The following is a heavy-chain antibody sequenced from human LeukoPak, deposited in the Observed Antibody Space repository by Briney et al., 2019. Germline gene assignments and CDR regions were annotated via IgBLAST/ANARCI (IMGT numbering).Heavy chain of an antibody. CDR3: ARASGEEFGSGSLNWFDP. CDR1: GGSISSYC. J-gene: IGHJ5*02. V-gene: IGHV4-4*07. Sequence: PWETLCLTCAVSGGSISSYCWSWIRQPAGKGLEWVGRIYTSGSTNYNPSLKSRVNMSVDTSKNQFSLKLSSVTAADTAVYYCARASGEEFGSGSLNWFDPWGQGTLVTVSS. CDR2: IYTSGST. D-gene: IGHD3-10*01.